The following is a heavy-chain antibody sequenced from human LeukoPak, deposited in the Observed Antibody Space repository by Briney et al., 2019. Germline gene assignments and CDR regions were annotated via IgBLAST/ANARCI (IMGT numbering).Heavy chain of an antibody. Sequence: KPLETLSLTCIVSGGSISSSSYYWGWIRQSPGKGLEWIGRIDYSGNTYYNPSLKSRITISVDTSKNQSSLKLSSVTAADTSLYYCARESSATDYWGQGTLVTVSS. CDR3: ARESSATDY. D-gene: IGHD6-19*01. J-gene: IGHJ4*02. V-gene: IGHV4-39*02. CDR2: IDYSGNT. CDR1: GGSISSSSYY.